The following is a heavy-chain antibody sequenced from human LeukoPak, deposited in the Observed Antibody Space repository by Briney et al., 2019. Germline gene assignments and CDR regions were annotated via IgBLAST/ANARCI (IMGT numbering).Heavy chain of an antibody. V-gene: IGHV4-59*08. CDR3: ARHGVYYASGSPSFDY. J-gene: IGHJ4*02. CDR1: GGSISSYY. Sequence: SETLSLTCTVSGGSISSYYWSWIRQPPGKGLEWIGYINNSGNTNYNPSLKSRVTISVDTSKNQFSLKLSSVTAADTAVYYCARHGVYYASGSPSFDYWGQGTLVTVSS. CDR2: INNSGNT. D-gene: IGHD3-10*01.